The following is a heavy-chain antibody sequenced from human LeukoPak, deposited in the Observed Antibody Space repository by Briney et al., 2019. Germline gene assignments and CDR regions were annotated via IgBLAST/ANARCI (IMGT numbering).Heavy chain of an antibody. J-gene: IGHJ4*02. CDR2: INHSGST. CDR1: GGSFNDYS. Sequence: SETLSLTCGVHGGSFNDYSWTWVRQSPGKGLEWIGEINHSGSTTYNPSLKSRFTMSVDASKNQFSLRLSSVTAADTAVYYCARLGLYTSSWHRYYYFDYWGQGTLVTVSS. CDR3: ARLGLYTSSWHRYYYFDY. V-gene: IGHV4-34*01. D-gene: IGHD6-13*01.